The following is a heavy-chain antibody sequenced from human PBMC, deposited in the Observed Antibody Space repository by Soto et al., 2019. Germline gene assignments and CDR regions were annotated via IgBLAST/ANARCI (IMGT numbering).Heavy chain of an antibody. D-gene: IGHD6-6*01. Sequence: KGLEWVSSISSSSSYIYYADSVKGRFTISRDNAKKSLYLQMNSLRAEDTAVYYSAREFLRSVGIAARRDAFDIWGKGTIVT. V-gene: IGHV3-21*01. CDR3: AREFLRSVGIAARRDAFDI. J-gene: IGHJ3*02. CDR2: ISSSSSYI.